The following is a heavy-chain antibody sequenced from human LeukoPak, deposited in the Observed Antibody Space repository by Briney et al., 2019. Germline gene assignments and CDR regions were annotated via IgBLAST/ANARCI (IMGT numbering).Heavy chain of an antibody. Sequence: ASVKVSCKASGYTFTGYYMHWVRQAPGQGLEWMGWINPNSGGTNYAQKFQGWVTMTRDTSISTAYMELSRLRSDDTAVYYCAITMIRSDDAFDIWGQGTMVTVSS. V-gene: IGHV1-2*04. J-gene: IGHJ3*02. D-gene: IGHD3-22*01. CDR2: INPNSGGT. CDR3: AITMIRSDDAFDI. CDR1: GYTFTGYY.